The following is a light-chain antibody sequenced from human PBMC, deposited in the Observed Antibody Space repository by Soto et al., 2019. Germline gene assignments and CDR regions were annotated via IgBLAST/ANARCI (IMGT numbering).Light chain of an antibody. Sequence: DIVLTQSPDSLAVSLGERATINCTSSQSILFSSNNKNLLAWYQQKPGHSPKLLIYWASTPESGVPDRFSASGSGTNFTLTSSSLQADDVAVYYCHHYYNTPHALGQGTRVDIK. J-gene: IGKJ1*01. V-gene: IGKV4-1*01. CDR3: HHYYNTPHA. CDR2: WAS. CDR1: QSILFSSNNKNL.